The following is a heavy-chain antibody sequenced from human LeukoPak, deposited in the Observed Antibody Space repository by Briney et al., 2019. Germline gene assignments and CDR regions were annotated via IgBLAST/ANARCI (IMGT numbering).Heavy chain of an antibody. J-gene: IGHJ5*02. CDR3: ARDHGDYYDSSGYYYGYNWFDP. Sequence: PSETLSLTCTVSGGSISSYYWSWIRQPAGKGLEWIGRIYTSGSTNYNPSLKSRVTMSADTSKNQFSLKLSSVTAADTAVYYCARDHGDYYDSSGYYYGYNWFDPWGQGTLVTVSS. D-gene: IGHD3-22*01. V-gene: IGHV4-4*07. CDR1: GGSISSYY. CDR2: IYTSGST.